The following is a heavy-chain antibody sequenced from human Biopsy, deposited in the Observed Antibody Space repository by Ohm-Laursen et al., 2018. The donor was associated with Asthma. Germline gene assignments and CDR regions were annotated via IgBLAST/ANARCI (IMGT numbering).Heavy chain of an antibody. CDR3: AKESGSNYAFDI. D-gene: IGHD1-1*01. CDR2: ISYDGSNK. V-gene: IGHV3-30*18. J-gene: IGHJ3*02. CDR1: GFTFSSYG. Sequence: SLRLSCSASGFTFSSYGMHWVRQAPGKGLEWVAVISYDGSNKYYADSVRGRFTISRDNSKNTLYLQMNSLRAEDTAVYYCAKESGSNYAFDIWGQGTMVTVSS.